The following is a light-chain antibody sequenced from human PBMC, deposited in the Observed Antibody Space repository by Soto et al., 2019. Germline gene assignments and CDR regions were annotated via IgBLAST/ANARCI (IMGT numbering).Light chain of an antibody. CDR1: NIGTKS. CDR2: RDN. Sequence: SYELTQPLSVSVALGQTARITCGGNNIGTKSVHWYQQKPGQAPVLVIYRDNNRPSGIPERLSGSNSGNTATLTISRAQAGDEADYSCQVWDSSTVVFGGGTKLTVL. V-gene: IGLV3-9*01. J-gene: IGLJ2*01. CDR3: QVWDSSTVV.